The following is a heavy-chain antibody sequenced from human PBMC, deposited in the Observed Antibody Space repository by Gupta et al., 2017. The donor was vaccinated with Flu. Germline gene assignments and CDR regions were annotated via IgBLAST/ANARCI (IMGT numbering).Heavy chain of an antibody. CDR3: ARDLRAAAGTGYYYYGMDV. D-gene: IGHD6-13*01. Sequence: WVRQAPGQGLEWMGGIIPIFGTANYAQKFQGRVTITADKSTSTAYMELSSLRSEDTAVYYCARDLRAAAGTGYYYYGMDVWGQGTTVTVSS. V-gene: IGHV1-69*06. CDR2: IIPIFGTA. J-gene: IGHJ6*02.